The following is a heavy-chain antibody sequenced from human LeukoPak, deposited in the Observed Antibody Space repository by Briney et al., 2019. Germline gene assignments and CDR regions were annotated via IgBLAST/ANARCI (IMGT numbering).Heavy chain of an antibody. CDR1: GFTFSSYG. J-gene: IGHJ4*02. Sequence: GRSLRISCAASGFTFSSYGMHWIREAPGKGLEWVAVIWYDGSNKYHADPVKGRFTISRDNSKNTLYLQMNSLRAEDTAVYYCAKWGPYDILTGRINWGQGTLVTVSS. D-gene: IGHD3-9*01. CDR2: IWYDGSNK. CDR3: AKWGPYDILTGRIN. V-gene: IGHV3-33*06.